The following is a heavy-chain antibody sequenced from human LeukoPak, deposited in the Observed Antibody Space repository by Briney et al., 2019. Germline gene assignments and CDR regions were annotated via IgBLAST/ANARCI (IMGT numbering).Heavy chain of an antibody. V-gene: IGHV3-33*01. D-gene: IGHD6-25*01. J-gene: IGHJ4*02. CDR2: IWYDGSNK. CDR1: GFTFSSYA. CDR3: ARGAAGNFLDY. Sequence: PGGSLRLSCAASGFTFSSYAMNWVRQAPGKGLEWVAVIWYDGSNKYYADSVKGRFTISRDNSKNTVYLQMNSLRAEDTAVYYCARGAAGNFLDYWGQGTLVTVSS.